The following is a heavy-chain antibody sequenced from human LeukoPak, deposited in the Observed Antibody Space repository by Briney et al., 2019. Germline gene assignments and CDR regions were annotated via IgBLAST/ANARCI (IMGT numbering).Heavy chain of an antibody. CDR2: FFRGGDT. D-gene: IGHD6-19*01. Sequence: GGSLRLSCEASGFTVSSNYMSWARQAQGRGLEWVSVFFRGGDTYYGDSVKGRFTISRDDSKNTVYLQMNSLRAEDTAVYYCVRQSFTYNSGWYWVDHWGQGILVTVSS. CDR3: VRQSFTYNSGWYWVDH. CDR1: GFTVSSNY. J-gene: IGHJ5*02. V-gene: IGHV3-53*01.